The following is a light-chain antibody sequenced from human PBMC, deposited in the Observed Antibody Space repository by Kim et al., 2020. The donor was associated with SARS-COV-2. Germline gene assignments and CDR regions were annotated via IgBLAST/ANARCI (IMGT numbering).Light chain of an antibody. CDR3: QQDKSLPYT. J-gene: IGKJ2*01. V-gene: IGKV1-12*01. Sequence: DIQMTQSPSSVSASVGDRVTITCRASQRISSWLAWYQQKPGKAPNLLIFAAFTLQGGVTSRFSGSESGTDFTLTISSLQPEDTATYYSQQDKSLPYTFGQGTKLEIK. CDR1: QRISSW. CDR2: AAF.